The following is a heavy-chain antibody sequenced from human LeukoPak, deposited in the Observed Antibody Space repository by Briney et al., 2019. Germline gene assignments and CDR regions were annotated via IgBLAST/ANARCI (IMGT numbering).Heavy chain of an antibody. V-gene: IGHV4-34*01. Sequence: SETLSLTCAVYGGSFSGYYWSWIRQPPGKGLEWIGEINHSGSTNYNPSLKSRVTISVDTSKNPFSLKLSSVTAADTAVYYCARGTYYYGSGLTIFDYWGQGTLVTVSS. J-gene: IGHJ4*02. CDR2: INHSGST. CDR3: ARGTYYYGSGLTIFDY. D-gene: IGHD3-10*01. CDR1: GGSFSGYY.